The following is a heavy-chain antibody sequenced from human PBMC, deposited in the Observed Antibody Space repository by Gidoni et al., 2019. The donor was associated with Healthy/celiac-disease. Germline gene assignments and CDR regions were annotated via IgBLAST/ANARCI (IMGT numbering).Heavy chain of an antibody. J-gene: IGHJ3*02. CDR2: ISWNSGSI. D-gene: IGHD1-1*01. CDR3: AKDIESTPQWEPNAFDI. V-gene: IGHV3-9*01. CDR1: GFTFDGYA. Sequence: EVQLVASGGGLVQPGRSLRLSCAASGFTFDGYAMHWVRQAPGKGLEWVSGISWNSGSIGYADSVKGRFTISRDNAKNSLYLQMNSLRAEDTALYYCAKDIESTPQWEPNAFDIWGQGTMVTVSS.